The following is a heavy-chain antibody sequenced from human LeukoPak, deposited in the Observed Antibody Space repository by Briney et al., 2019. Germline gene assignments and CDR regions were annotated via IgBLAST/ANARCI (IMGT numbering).Heavy chain of an antibody. CDR1: GGSITNYF. CDR3: ARGIGYCSSTSCSYDAFDI. J-gene: IGHJ3*02. D-gene: IGHD2-2*01. Sequence: SETLSLTCTVSGGSITNYFWSWIRQPPGKGLEWIGYIYYTGSTNYNPSLKSRVTISIDTSNNQFSLKLSSVTAADTAVYYCARGIGYCSSTSCSYDAFDIWGQGTMVTVSS. CDR2: IYYTGST. V-gene: IGHV4-59*01.